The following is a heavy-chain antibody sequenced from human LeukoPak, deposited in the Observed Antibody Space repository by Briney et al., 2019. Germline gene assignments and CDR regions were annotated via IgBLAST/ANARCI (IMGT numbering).Heavy chain of an antibody. Sequence: ASVTVSCKASGHTFTSYGISWVRQAPGQGLEWMGWISAYNGNTNYAQKLQGRVTMTTDTSTSTAYMELRSLRSDDTAVYYCARDSAAAGHLWFDPWGQGTLVTVSS. D-gene: IGHD6-13*01. CDR3: ARDSAAAGHLWFDP. CDR1: GHTFTSYG. CDR2: ISAYNGNT. J-gene: IGHJ5*02. V-gene: IGHV1-18*01.